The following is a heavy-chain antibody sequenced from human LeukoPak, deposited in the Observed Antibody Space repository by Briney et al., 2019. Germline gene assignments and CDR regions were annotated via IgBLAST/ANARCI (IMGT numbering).Heavy chain of an antibody. D-gene: IGHD3-9*01. CDR1: GYTFTSYA. V-gene: IGHV1-3*01. J-gene: IGHJ4*02. Sequence: GASVTVSCKASGYTFTSYAMHWVRQAPGQRLEGMGWINAGNGNTKYSQKFQGRVTITRDTSASTAYMELSSLRSEDTAVYYCAREEQGILTGYYGFDYWGQGTLVTVSS. CDR3: AREEQGILTGYYGFDY. CDR2: INAGNGNT.